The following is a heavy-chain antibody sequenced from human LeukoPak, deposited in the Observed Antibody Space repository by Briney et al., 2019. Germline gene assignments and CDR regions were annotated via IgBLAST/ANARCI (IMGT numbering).Heavy chain of an antibody. Sequence: SETLSLTCTVSGGSISSYYWSWIRQPPGKGPEWIGYIYYSGSTNYNPSLKSRVTISVDTSKNQFSLKLSSVTAADTAVYYCAAATPSSLDYWGQGTLVTVSS. D-gene: IGHD2-15*01. CDR1: GGSISSYY. J-gene: IGHJ4*02. V-gene: IGHV4-59*08. CDR3: AAATPSSLDY. CDR2: IYYSGST.